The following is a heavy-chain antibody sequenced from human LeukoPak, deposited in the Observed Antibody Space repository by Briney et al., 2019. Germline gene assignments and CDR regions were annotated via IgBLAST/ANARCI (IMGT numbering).Heavy chain of an antibody. CDR2: ITGSSSYI. CDR3: AKTPGSYGYFDY. Sequence: GGSLRLSCAASGFTFSSYSMNWVRQAPGKGLEWVSSITGSSSYIYYADSVKRRFTISRDNAKNSLYLQMNSLRAEDTAVYYCAKTPGSYGYFDYWGQGTLVTVSS. D-gene: IGHD5-18*01. J-gene: IGHJ4*02. V-gene: IGHV3-21*04. CDR1: GFTFSSYS.